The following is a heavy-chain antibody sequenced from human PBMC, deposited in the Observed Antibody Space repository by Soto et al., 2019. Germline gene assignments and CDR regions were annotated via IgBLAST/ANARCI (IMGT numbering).Heavy chain of an antibody. CDR1: GFTFSSYA. CDR2: ISGSGGST. D-gene: IGHD1-26*01. V-gene: IGHV3-23*01. J-gene: IGHJ6*02. CDR3: AKVKVGAYYYYGMDV. Sequence: PGGSLRLSCAASGFTFSSYAMSWVRQAPGKGLEWVSAISGSGGSTYYADSVKGRFTISRDNSKNTLYLQMNSLRAEDTAVYYCAKVKVGAYYYYGMDVWGQGTTVTVSS.